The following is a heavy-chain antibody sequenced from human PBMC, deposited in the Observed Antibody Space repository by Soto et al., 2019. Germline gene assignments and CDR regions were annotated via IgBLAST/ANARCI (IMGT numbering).Heavy chain of an antibody. V-gene: IGHV4-31*03. D-gene: IGHD4-17*01. CDR1: GGSISSGGYY. CDR2: IYYSGST. CDR3: ARTGDYGDYNHWFDP. J-gene: IGHJ5*02. Sequence: QVQLQESGPGLVKPSQTLSLTCTVSGGSISSGGYYWSWIRQHPGKGLEWIGYIYYSGSTYYNPSLTSRVTISVDTSKNQFSLKLSSVTAADTAVYYCARTGDYGDYNHWFDPWGQGTLVTVSS.